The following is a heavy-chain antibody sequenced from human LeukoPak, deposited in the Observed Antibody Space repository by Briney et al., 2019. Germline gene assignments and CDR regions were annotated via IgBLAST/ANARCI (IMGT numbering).Heavy chain of an antibody. CDR2: INHSGST. V-gene: IGHV4-34*01. Sequence: SETLSLTCAVYGGSFSGYNWSWIRQPPGKGLEWIGKINHSGSTNYNPSLKSRVTISVDTSKNQFSLKLSSVTAADTAVYYCARGARGRYSSSYYYGMDVWGQGTTVTVSS. CDR3: ARGARGRYSSSYYYGMDV. J-gene: IGHJ6*02. CDR1: GGSFSGYN. D-gene: IGHD6-6*01.